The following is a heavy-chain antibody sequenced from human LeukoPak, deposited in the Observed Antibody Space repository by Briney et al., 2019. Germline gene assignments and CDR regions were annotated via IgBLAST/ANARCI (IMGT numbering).Heavy chain of an antibody. CDR3: ARAPLLEWLDNWFDP. V-gene: IGHV4-59*01. CDR2: IYYSGST. D-gene: IGHD3-3*02. Sequence: SETLSLTCTVSGGSISSYYWSWIRQPPGKGLEWIGYIYYSGSTNYNPSLKSRVTISVDTSKNQFSLKLSSVTAADTAVYYCARAPLLEWLDNWFDPWGQGTLVTVSS. J-gene: IGHJ5*02. CDR1: GGSISSYY.